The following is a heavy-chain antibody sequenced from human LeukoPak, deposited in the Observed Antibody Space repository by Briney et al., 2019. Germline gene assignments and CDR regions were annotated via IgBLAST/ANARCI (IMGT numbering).Heavy chain of an antibody. CDR3: AREGDYYDTRYYFDY. V-gene: IGHV1-46*01. Sequence: ASVKVSCKASGYTFTSYYMHWVRQAPGQGLEWMGIINPSGGSTSYAQKFQGRVTMTRDTSTSTVYMELSSLRSEDTAVYCCAREGDYYDTRYYFDYWGQGTLVTVSS. D-gene: IGHD3-22*01. CDR2: INPSGGST. J-gene: IGHJ4*02. CDR1: GYTFTSYY.